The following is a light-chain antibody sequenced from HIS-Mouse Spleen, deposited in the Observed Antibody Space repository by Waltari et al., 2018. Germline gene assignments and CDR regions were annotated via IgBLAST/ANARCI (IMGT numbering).Light chain of an antibody. V-gene: IGLV3-10*01. CDR3: YSTDSSGNHRV. CDR2: EDS. CDR1: ALPKQY. J-gene: IGLJ2*01. Sequence: SYELTQPPSVSVSPGQTARITCSGDALPKQYAYWYQPKSGRAPGLVIYEDSKRPSGIPERFSGSSSGTMATLTISGAQVEDEADYYCYSTDSSGNHRVFGGGTKLTVL.